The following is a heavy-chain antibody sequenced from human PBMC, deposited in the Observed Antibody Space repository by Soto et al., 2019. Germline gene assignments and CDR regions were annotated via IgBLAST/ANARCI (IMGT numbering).Heavy chain of an antibody. CDR2: ISSDGTNK. J-gene: IGHJ4*02. V-gene: IGHV3-30-3*01. CDR3: ARSNSEAGWGQFDY. CDR1: GFTFSIYA. D-gene: IGHD3-16*01. Sequence: QVQLVGSGGGVVQPGTSLRLSCAASGFTFSIYAMHWVRQAPEKGLEWVAVISSDGTNKNHADSVRGRFSISRDNSNNMLHLQMDNMRVDDTGVYYGARSNSEAGWGQFDYWGQGTLVTVSS.